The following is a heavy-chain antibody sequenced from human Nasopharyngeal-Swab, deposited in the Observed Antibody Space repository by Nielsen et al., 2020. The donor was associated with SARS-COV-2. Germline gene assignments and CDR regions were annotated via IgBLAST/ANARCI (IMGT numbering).Heavy chain of an antibody. D-gene: IGHD2-2*01. Sequence: WIRQPPGKGLEWIGNIDDSGTTFYSPSLKTRVTLSVDTSQNQFPLNLISVTAADTAVYYCARRVVSPEFYFDYWGQGALVTVSS. CDR2: IDDSGTT. V-gene: IGHV4-39*01. CDR3: ARRVVSPEFYFDY. J-gene: IGHJ4*02.